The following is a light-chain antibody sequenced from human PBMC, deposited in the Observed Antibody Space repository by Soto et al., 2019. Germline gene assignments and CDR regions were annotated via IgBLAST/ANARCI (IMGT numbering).Light chain of an antibody. Sequence: EIVLTQSPGTLSLSPGERATLSCRASQSVSSSYLAWYQKKPGQAPRLLIYGASSRATGIPDRFSGSGSGTDFTLTISRLEPEDFAVYYCQQYGSSLTWTFGQGTKVEIQ. V-gene: IGKV3-20*01. CDR3: QQYGSSLTWT. CDR1: QSVSSSY. CDR2: GAS. J-gene: IGKJ1*01.